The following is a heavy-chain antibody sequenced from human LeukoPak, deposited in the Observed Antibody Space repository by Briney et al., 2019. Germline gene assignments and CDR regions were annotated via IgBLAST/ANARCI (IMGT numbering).Heavy chain of an antibody. J-gene: IGHJ3*02. D-gene: IGHD4-17*01. V-gene: IGHV4-30-4*01. CDR1: GGSISSGDYY. CDR3: AREATQATVTTNSDAFDI. Sequence: SETLSLTCTVSGGSISSGDYYWSWIRQPPGKGLEWIGYIYYSGSTYYNPSHKSRVTISVDTSKNQFSLKLSSVTAADTAVYYCAREATQATVTTNSDAFDIWGQGTMVTVSS. CDR2: IYYSGST.